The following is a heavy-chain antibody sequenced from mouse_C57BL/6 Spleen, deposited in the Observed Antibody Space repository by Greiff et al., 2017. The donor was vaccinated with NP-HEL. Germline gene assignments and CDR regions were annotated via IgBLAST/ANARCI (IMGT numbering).Heavy chain of an antibody. Sequence: DVQLVESGPELVKPGASVKISCKASGYSFTGYYMNWVKQSPEKSLEWIGEINPSTGGTTYNQKFKAKATLTVDKSSSTAYMQLKSLTSEDSAVYYCARSGKERYFDVWGTGTTVTVSS. CDR3: ARSGKERYFDV. CDR2: INPSTGGT. CDR1: GYSFTGYY. D-gene: IGHD1-1*01. J-gene: IGHJ1*03. V-gene: IGHV1-42*01.